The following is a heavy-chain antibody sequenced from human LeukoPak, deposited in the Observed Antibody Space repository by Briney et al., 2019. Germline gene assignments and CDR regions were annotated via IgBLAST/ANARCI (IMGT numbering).Heavy chain of an antibody. J-gene: IGHJ6*03. V-gene: IGHV1-69*13. CDR2: IIPIFGTA. CDR3: ASIEVDIVVVPAASYYYYYMDV. CDR1: GGTFSSYA. D-gene: IGHD2-2*03. Sequence: SVKVSCKASGGTFSSYAISWVRQAPGQGLEWMGGIIPIFGTANYAQKFQGRVTITADESTSTAYMELSSLRSEDTAVYYCASIEVDIVVVPAASYYYYYMDVWGKGTTVTVSS.